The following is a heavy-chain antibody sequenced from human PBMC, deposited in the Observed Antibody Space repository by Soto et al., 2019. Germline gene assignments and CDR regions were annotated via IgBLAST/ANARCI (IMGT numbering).Heavy chain of an antibody. CDR2: ISTTGDPT. CDR3: VRHWGG. CDR1: GFTFNTYD. V-gene: IGHV3-23*01. J-gene: IGHJ4*01. D-gene: IGHD2-21*01. Sequence: EVQLLESGGGLVQPGGSLRVSCAASGFTFNTYDMSWVRQAPGTGLEWVSSISTTGDPTFYAGSVKGRFTISRDNSRNTLFLQINTLRADDTAVYYCVRHWGGWGHGTLVTVSS.